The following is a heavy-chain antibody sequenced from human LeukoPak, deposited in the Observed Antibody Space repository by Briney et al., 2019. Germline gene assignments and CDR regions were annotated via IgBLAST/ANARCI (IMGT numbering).Heavy chain of an antibody. V-gene: IGHV1-69*05. D-gene: IGHD3-22*01. CDR3: AREVYDSSGYHAVEYFQH. CDR1: GDTFSSYA. J-gene: IGHJ1*01. Sequence: SVKVSCKASGDTFSSYAISWVRQAPGQGLEWMGRIIPIFGTANYAQKFQGRVTITTDESTSTAYMELSSLRSEDTAVYYCAREVYDSSGYHAVEYFQHWGQGTLVTVSS. CDR2: IIPIFGTA.